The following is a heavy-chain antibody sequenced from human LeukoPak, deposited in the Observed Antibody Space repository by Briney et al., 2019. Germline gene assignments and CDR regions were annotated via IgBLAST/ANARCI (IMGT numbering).Heavy chain of an antibody. CDR2: ISVSGGTT. J-gene: IGHJ3*01. CDR1: GFTFSIYA. CDR3: AKGYYSDSSGYYSRGAFDF. Sequence: GGSLRLSCATSGFTFSIYAMSWVRQAPGKGLGWVSGISVSGGTTYYADSVKGRFTISRDNTKNTLYLQMNNLRAEDTAVYYCAKGYYSDSSGYYSRGAFDFWGQGTMVTVSS. V-gene: IGHV3-23*01. D-gene: IGHD3-22*01.